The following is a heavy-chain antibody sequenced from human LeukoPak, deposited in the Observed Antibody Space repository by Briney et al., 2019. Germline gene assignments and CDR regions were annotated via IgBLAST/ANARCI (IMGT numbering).Heavy chain of an antibody. J-gene: IGHJ4*02. CDR2: IYYSGST. CDR1: GDSISSYY. Sequence: PSETLSLTRTVSGDSISSYYWSWTRQPPGKGLEWIGYIYYSGSTNYNPSLKSRVTISVDTSKNQFSLKLSSVTAADAGVYYCARHYPYGSGSYSPFYFDYWGQGTLVTASS. CDR3: ARHYPYGSGSYSPFYFDY. V-gene: IGHV4-59*08. D-gene: IGHD3-10*01.